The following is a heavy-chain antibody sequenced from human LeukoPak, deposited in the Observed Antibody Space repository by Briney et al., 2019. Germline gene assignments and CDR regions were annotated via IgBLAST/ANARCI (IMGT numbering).Heavy chain of an antibody. CDR1: GYSFTSYW. V-gene: IGHV5-51*01. D-gene: IGHD2-21*02. J-gene: IGHJ5*02. CDR2: IYPGDSDT. CDR3: ARLGIPLLTVIPFGCFDP. Sequence: GESLKISCKGSGYSFTSYWIGWVRQMPGKGLEWMGIIYPGDSDTRYSPSFQGQVTISADKSISTAYLQWSSLKASDTAMYYCARLGIPLLTVIPFGCFDPWGQGTLVTVSS.